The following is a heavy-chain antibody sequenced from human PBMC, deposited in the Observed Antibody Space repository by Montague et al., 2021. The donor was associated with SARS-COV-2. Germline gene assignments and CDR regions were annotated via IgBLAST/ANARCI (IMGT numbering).Heavy chain of an antibody. J-gene: IGHJ5*02. CDR1: GASISSGSYF. CDR3: ARRGVLDFYVSVGCKYFWWMDA. D-gene: IGHD2/OR15-2a*01. CDR2: MSHSGTT. V-gene: IGHV4-39*01. Sequence: SETLSLTCTVSGASISSGSYFWAWIRQPPGKGLEWIGGMSHSGTTYYNLSLNTRATISVDTSRNQFSLRLTSVTAADTASYFCARRGVLDFYVSVGCKYFWWMDAWGQGILVTVSS.